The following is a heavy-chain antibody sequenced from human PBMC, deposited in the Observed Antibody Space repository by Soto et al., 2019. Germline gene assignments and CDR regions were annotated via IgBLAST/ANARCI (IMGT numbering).Heavy chain of an antibody. CDR3: ARDNCRTRVIDS. V-gene: IGHV4-59*12. CDR2: IYYSGST. J-gene: IGHJ4*02. D-gene: IGHD1-20*01. CDR1: GGSINSYY. Sequence: SETLSLTCIVSGGSINSYYWSWIRQPPGKGLEWIGYIYYSGSTNYNPSLKSRLTMSVDTSKNQFSLNLRSVTAADTAVYYCARDNCRTRVIDSWGQGTLVTVSS.